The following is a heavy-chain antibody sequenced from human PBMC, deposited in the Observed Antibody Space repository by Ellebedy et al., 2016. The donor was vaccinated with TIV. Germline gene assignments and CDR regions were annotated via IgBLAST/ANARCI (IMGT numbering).Heavy chain of an antibody. J-gene: IGHJ4*02. D-gene: IGHD3-22*01. Sequence: SGPTLVXPTQTLTLTCTFSGFSLSTSGVGVGWIRQPPGKALEWLALIYWDDDKRYSPSLKSRLTITKDTSKNQVVLTMTNMDPVDTATYYCAHSTYDSSGYSGRYFDYWGQGTLVTVSS. V-gene: IGHV2-5*02. CDR1: GFSLSTSGVG. CDR2: IYWDDDK. CDR3: AHSTYDSSGYSGRYFDY.